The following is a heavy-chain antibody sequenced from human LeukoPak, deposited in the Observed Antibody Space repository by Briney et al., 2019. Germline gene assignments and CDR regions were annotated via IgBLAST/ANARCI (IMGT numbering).Heavy chain of an antibody. J-gene: IGHJ6*03. V-gene: IGHV3-53*01. D-gene: IGHD6-19*01. CDR2: IYSGGST. Sequence: GGSLRLSCAASGFTVSSNYMSWVRQAPGKGLEWVSVIYSGGSTYYADSVKGRFTISRDNSKNTLYPQMNSLRAEDTAVYYCARPVIAVAGKYYYYYYMDVWGKGTTVTVSS. CDR1: GFTVSSNY. CDR3: ARPVIAVAGKYYYYYYMDV.